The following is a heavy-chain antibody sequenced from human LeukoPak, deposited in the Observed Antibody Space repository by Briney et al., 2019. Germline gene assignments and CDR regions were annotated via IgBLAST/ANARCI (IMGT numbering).Heavy chain of an antibody. CDR3: ARVASNCFDY. CDR2: ISSSGSTI. CDR1: GFTVSSYE. Sequence: GGSLRLSCAASGFTVSSYEMNRVRQAPGKGLEWVSYISSSGSTIHYADSVKGRFTISRDNAKNSLYLQMNSLRAEGTAVYYCARVASNCFDYWGQGTLVTVSS. D-gene: IGHD6-19*01. V-gene: IGHV3-48*03. J-gene: IGHJ4*02.